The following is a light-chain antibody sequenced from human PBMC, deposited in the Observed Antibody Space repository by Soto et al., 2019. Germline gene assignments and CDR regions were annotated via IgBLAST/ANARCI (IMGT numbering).Light chain of an antibody. CDR3: QHYNSYSEA. CDR1: QGIRND. Sequence: DIQMTQSPSSLSACVGDRVTITCRASQGIRNDLAWYQQKPGRAPKRLIYAASSLQRGVPSRFSGSGSGTEFTLTISSLQPEDFATYYCQHYNSYSEAFGQGTKVDIK. J-gene: IGKJ1*01. CDR2: AAS. V-gene: IGKV1-17*01.